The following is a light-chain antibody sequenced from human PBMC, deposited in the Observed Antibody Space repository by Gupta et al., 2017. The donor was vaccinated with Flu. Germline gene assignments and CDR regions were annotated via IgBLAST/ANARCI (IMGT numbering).Light chain of an antibody. CDR2: DAS. V-gene: IGKV3-11*01. J-gene: IGKJ4*02. Sequence: GDTATLSCRASQTVNNYLGWYKQKPGQAPRLLIYDASNRATGIPARFSGSGSGTDFTLTINSLEPEDFAVYYCQQRRDGLTFGGGTKVEI. CDR3: QQRRDGLT. CDR1: QTVNNY.